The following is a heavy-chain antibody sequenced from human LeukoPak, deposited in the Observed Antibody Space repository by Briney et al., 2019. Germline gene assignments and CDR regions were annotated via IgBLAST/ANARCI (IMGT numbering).Heavy chain of an antibody. CDR2: ISSSSSYI. V-gene: IGHV3-21*01. CDR3: ARDVLAAGLADY. J-gene: IGHJ4*02. CDR1: GFTFSSYS. Sequence: GGSLRLSCAASGFTFSSYSMNWVRQAPGKGLEWVSSISSSSSYIYYADSVKGRFTISRDNAKNSLYLQMNSLRAEDTAVYCCARDVLAAGLADYWGQGTLVTVSS. D-gene: IGHD6-13*01.